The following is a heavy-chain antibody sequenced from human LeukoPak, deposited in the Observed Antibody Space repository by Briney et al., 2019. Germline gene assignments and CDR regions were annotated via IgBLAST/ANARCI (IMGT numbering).Heavy chain of an antibody. CDR3: ARGTGYCSGGSCPADAYYYYGMDV. CDR2: IIPIVGIA. J-gene: IGHJ6*02. V-gene: IGHV1-69*02. CDR1: GGTFISYT. D-gene: IGHD2-15*01. Sequence: GSSVKVSCKASGGTFISYTISWVRQAPGQGLEWMGRIIPIVGIANYAQKFQGRVTITADKSTSTAYMELSSLRSEDTAVYYCARGTGYCSGGSCPADAYYYYGMDVWGQGTTVTVSS.